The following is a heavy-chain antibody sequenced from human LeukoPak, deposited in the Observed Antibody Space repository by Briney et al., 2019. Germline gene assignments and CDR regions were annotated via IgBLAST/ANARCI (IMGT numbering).Heavy chain of an antibody. Sequence: SETLSLTCTVSGCSISSYYWSWIRQPPGKGLEWVGYIYYSGSTNYNPSLKSRVTISVDTSKNQFSLKLSSVTAADTAVYYCARDPGYCSGGSCYFGYWGQGTLVTVSS. CDR2: IYYSGST. CDR1: GCSISSYY. V-gene: IGHV4-59*01. CDR3: ARDPGYCSGGSCYFGY. J-gene: IGHJ4*02. D-gene: IGHD2-15*01.